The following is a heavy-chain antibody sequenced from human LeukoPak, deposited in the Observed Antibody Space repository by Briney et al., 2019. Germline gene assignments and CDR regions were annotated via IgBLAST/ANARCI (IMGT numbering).Heavy chain of an antibody. D-gene: IGHD3-3*01. Sequence: GGSLRLSCAASGFTFSSYWMSWVRQAPGKGREGVANINQDGSEKYYVDSVRGRFTVSRDNAKNSLYLLMNSLRAEDTAVYYCARYFWSGYYPIDFWGQGTLVTVSS. CDR2: INQDGSEK. CDR1: GFTFSSYW. V-gene: IGHV3-7*01. J-gene: IGHJ4*02. CDR3: ARYFWSGYYPIDF.